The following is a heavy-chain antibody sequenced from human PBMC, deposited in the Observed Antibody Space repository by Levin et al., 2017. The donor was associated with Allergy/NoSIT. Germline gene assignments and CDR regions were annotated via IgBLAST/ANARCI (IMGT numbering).Heavy chain of an antibody. D-gene: IGHD2-15*01. J-gene: IGHJ4*02. CDR3: TTRGIYCSGGSCYSDI. CDR1: GFTFSNAW. V-gene: IGHV3-15*01. Sequence: GESLKISCAASGFTFSNAWMSWVRQAPGKGLEWVGRIKSKTDGGTTDYAAPVKGRFTISRDDSKNTLYLQMNSLKTEDTAVYYCTTRGIYCSGGSCYSDIWGQGTLVTVSS. CDR2: IKSKTDGGTT.